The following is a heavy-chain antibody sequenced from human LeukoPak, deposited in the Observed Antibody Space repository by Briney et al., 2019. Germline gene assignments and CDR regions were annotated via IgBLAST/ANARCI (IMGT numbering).Heavy chain of an antibody. CDR1: GFTFSSYA. V-gene: IGHV3-23*01. J-gene: IGHJ5*02. CDR2: ISGSGGST. CDR3: ARDLRGYSST. Sequence: GGSLRLSCAASGFTFSSYAMSWVRQAPGKGLEWVSAISGSGGSTYYADSVKGRFTISRDNSKNTLYLQMNSLRAADTAVYYCARDLRGYSSTWGQGTLVTVSS. D-gene: IGHD5-18*01.